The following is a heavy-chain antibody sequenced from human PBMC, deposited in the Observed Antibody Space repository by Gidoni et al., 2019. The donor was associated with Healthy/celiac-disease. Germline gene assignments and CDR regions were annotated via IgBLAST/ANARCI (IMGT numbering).Heavy chain of an antibody. CDR1: VCSLSSGDYY. J-gene: IGHJ4*02. CDR2: IYYSGST. V-gene: IGHV4-30-4*01. D-gene: IGHD6-13*01. CDR3: ARAPAAAGRGAFDY. Sequence: QVQLHESGPGLVKPSQTLSLTCTVSVCSLSSGDYYWSWLRQPPGKGLEWIGYIYYSGSTYDDPALKSRVTISVDTSKNQFSLKLSSVTAADTAVYYCARAPAAAGRGAFDYWGQGTLVTVSS.